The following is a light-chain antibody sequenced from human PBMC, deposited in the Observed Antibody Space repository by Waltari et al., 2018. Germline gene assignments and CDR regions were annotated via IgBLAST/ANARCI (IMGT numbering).Light chain of an antibody. CDR1: NSNIGSNT. J-gene: IGLJ2*01. CDR2: SNN. Sequence: QSVLTQPPSASGTPGQRVTISCSGSNSNIGSNTVNWYQQLPGTAPKRLISSNNQRPSGLLDRCSGSKSGTSASLAISGLQSEDEANYYCAAWDDSLYVLFGGGAKLTVL. CDR3: AAWDDSLYVL. V-gene: IGLV1-44*01.